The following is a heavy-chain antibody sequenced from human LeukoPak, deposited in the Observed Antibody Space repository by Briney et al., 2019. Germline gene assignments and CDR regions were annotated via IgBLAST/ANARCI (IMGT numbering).Heavy chain of an antibody. CDR3: ARDSSPTYSSGWYPHLDP. D-gene: IGHD6-19*01. J-gene: IGHJ5*02. CDR1: GFTFSSYW. Sequence: PGGSLRLSCAASGFTFSSYWMHWVRQAPGKGLVWVSRINGDGSSTTYADSVKGRFTISRDNAKNTLYLQMSSLRAEDTAVYYCARDSSPTYSSGWYPHLDPWGQGTLVTVSS. V-gene: IGHV3-74*01. CDR2: INGDGSST.